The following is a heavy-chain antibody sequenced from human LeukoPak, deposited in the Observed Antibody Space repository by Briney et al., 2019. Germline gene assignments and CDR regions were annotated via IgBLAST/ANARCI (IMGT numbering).Heavy chain of an antibody. D-gene: IGHD3-3*01. Sequence: SVKVSCKASRFTSTGSTLQWVRQARGQHLEWIAWIVVGSGNTNYAQKFQERLILTRDMATRTVYMELSSLSSEDTAVYYCAAGRDLQIFAALDFWGQGTMVTVSS. CDR2: IVVGSGNT. V-gene: IGHV1-58*01. CDR3: AAGRDLQIFAALDF. J-gene: IGHJ3*01. CDR1: RFTSTGST.